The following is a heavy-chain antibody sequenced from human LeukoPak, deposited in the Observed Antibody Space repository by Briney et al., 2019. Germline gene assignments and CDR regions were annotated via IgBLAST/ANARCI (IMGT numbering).Heavy chain of an antibody. CDR1: GFTFDDYA. Sequence: PGGSLRLSCAASGFTFDDYAMHWVRQAPGKGLEWVSLISGDGGSTYYADSVKGRFTISRDNSKNSLYLQMNSLRAEDTAVYYCAKNDDYGAYCDYWGQGTLVTVSS. CDR3: AKNDDYGAYCDY. D-gene: IGHD4-17*01. J-gene: IGHJ4*02. V-gene: IGHV3-43*02. CDR2: ISGDGGST.